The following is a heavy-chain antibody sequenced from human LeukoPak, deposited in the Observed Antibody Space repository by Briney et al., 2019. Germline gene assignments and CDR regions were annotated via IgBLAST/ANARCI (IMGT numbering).Heavy chain of an antibody. Sequence: VASVKVSFKVSGNSLSELSIQWVRQAPGKGLECMGGFDPEEAKMVYAQNFQGRVTMTEDTSTQTAYMELSGLTSDDTAVYYCTTRSGDFWSGFVNWGQGTLVTVSS. CDR3: TTRSGDFWSGFVN. CDR2: FDPEEAKM. J-gene: IGHJ4*02. V-gene: IGHV1-24*01. D-gene: IGHD3-3*01. CDR1: GNSLSELS.